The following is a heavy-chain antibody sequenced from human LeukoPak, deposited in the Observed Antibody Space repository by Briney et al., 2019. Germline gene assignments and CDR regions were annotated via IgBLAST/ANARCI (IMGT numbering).Heavy chain of an antibody. CDR3: ARSSVLLWFGELLAPGGYYYGMDV. Sequence: ASVKVSCKASGYTFTSYDINWVRQATGQGLEWMGWMNPNSGNTGYAQKFQGRATMTRNTSISTAYMELSSLRSEDTAVYYCARSSVLLWFGELLAPGGYYYGMDVWGQGTTVTVSS. V-gene: IGHV1-8*01. J-gene: IGHJ6*02. CDR1: GYTFTSYD. D-gene: IGHD3-10*01. CDR2: MNPNSGNT.